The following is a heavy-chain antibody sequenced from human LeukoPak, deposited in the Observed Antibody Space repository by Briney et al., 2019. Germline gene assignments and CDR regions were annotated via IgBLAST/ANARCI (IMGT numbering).Heavy chain of an antibody. Sequence: GGSLRLSCAASGFTFSSFGMQWVRQAPGKGLEWVAFIRYDGSNKYYADSVKGRFTISRDNSKNTLYLQMNSLRAEDTAVYYCEKEPNYYDSSGYYYYFDYWGQGTLVTVSS. J-gene: IGHJ4*02. CDR3: EKEPNYYDSSGYYYYFDY. D-gene: IGHD3-22*01. CDR2: IRYDGSNK. V-gene: IGHV3-30*02. CDR1: GFTFSSFG.